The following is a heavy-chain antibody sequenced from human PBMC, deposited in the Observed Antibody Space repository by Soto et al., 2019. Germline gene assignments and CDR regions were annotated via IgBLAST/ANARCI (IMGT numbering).Heavy chain of an antibody. D-gene: IGHD6-13*01. J-gene: IGHJ6*02. Sequence: GASVKVSCKASGYTFTSYYMHWVRQAPGQGLEWMGIINPSGGSTSCAQKFQGRVTMTRDTSTSTVYMELSSLRSEDTAVYYCARVGSSSWYLGGMDVWGQGTTVTVSS. CDR3: ARVGSSSWYLGGMDV. CDR2: INPSGGST. CDR1: GYTFTSYY. V-gene: IGHV1-46*01.